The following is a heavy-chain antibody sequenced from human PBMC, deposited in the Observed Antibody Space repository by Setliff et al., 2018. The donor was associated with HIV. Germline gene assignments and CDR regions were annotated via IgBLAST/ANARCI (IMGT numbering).Heavy chain of an antibody. J-gene: IGHJ4*02. CDR1: GGTFSTYA. Sequence: ASVKVSCKASGGTFSTYAINWVRQAPGQGLEWLGGIIPVSGTANYAERFQDRVTISTGESKTSVYLQVSSLTSEDTAVYYCASDREEYCGHDCSSPLDNWGPGTLVTVSS. CDR3: ASDREEYCGHDCSSPLDN. CDR2: IIPVSGTA. D-gene: IGHD2-21*02. V-gene: IGHV1-69*05.